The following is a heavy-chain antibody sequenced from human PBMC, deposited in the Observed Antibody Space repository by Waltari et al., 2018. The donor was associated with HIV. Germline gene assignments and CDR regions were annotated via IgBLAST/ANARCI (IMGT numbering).Heavy chain of an antibody. V-gene: IGHV3-74*01. CDR3: TRETYDFWSGFDY. CDR2: VNREETSR. D-gene: IGHD3-3*01. Sequence: EVQLVESGGALVQPGGAVRLTCSASGFPFTSTRMHWVGQSPGEGLVWVARVNREETSRDYAESMNGRFPLPRDNAKNTLHLQMNSMRPEDTAVYYCTRETYDFWSGFDYWGQGTLVTVSS. J-gene: IGHJ4*02. CDR1: GFPFTSTR.